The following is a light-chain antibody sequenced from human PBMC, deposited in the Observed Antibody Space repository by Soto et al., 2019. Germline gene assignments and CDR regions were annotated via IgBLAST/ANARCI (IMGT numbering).Light chain of an antibody. CDR2: LNS. CDR3: MQSLQSRS. CDR1: QILLHRSGYNY. J-gene: IGKJ1*01. V-gene: IGKV2-28*01. Sequence: VVTQSQLSLPVTHGEPASISCRSSQILLHRSGYNYLDWYVQKPGQSPQLLIYLNSNRASGVPDRFSGSGSGTDFTLKISRVEAEDVGVYYCMQSLQSRSFGQGTKVDIK.